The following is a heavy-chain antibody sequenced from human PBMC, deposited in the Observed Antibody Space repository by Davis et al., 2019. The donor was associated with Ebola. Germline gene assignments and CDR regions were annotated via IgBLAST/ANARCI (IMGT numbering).Heavy chain of an antibody. CDR3: ARVWDCTNGVCYYYYGMDV. Sequence: SVKVSCKASGGTFSSYAISWVRQAPGQGLEWMGRIIPILGIANYAQKFQGRVTITADKSTSTAYMELRSLRSDDTAVYYCARVWDCTNGVCYYYYGMDVWGQGTTVTVSS. V-gene: IGHV1-69*04. J-gene: IGHJ6*02. D-gene: IGHD2-8*01. CDR1: GGTFSSYA. CDR2: IIPILGIA.